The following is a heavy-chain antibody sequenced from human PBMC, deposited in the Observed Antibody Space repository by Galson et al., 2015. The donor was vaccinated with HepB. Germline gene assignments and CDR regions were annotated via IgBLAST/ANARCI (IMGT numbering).Heavy chain of an antibody. J-gene: IGHJ5*02. CDR1: GGSISDYF. D-gene: IGHD1-26*01. CDR2: IYYSGST. CDR3: AKVGGGRFVDP. Sequence: SETMSLTCSVSGGSISDYFWSWIRQPPGKGLEWIGYIYYSGSTNYNPSLKSRVTISVDTSKNQLSLNLSSVTAADTAVYYCAKVGGGRFVDPWGQGNLVTVSS. V-gene: IGHV4-59*01.